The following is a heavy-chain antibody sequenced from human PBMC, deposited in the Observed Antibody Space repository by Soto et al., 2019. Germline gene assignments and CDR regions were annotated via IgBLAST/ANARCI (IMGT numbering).Heavy chain of an antibody. J-gene: IGHJ4*02. D-gene: IGHD3-3*01. Sequence: PGGSLRLSCGASGFTFSSYAMSWVCQAPGKGLVWVSGISGSGGSTYYADSVKGRFTISRDNSKKTLDLQMNSLRAEDTAVYYCAKHKYDFWSGYNYFDLWGQGTLVTVSS. V-gene: IGHV3-23*01. CDR3: AKHKYDFWSGYNYFDL. CDR2: ISGSGGST. CDR1: GFTFSSYA.